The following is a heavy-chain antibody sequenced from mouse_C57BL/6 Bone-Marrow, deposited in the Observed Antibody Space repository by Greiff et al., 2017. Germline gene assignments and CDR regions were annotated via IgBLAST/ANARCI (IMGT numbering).Heavy chain of an antibody. CDR3: ARHGNYVPYYAMDY. Sequence: EVQGVESGGDLVKPGGSLKLSCAASGFTFSSYGMSWVRQTPDKRLEWVATISSGGSYNYYPDSVKGRFNIFRDKAKNTLYLQMSSLKSEDTAMYYCARHGNYVPYYAMDYWGQGTSVTVSS. D-gene: IGHD1-1*01. CDR1: GFTFSSYG. V-gene: IGHV5-6*01. J-gene: IGHJ4*01. CDR2: ISSGGSYN.